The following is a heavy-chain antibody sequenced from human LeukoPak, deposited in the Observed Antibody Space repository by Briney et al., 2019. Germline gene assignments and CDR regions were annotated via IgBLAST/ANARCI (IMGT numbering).Heavy chain of an antibody. Sequence: GGSLRLSCAASGFTVSSNYMSWVRQAPGKGLEWVSVIYSGGSTFYADSVKGRFTISRDNAKNSLYLQMNSLRAEDTAVYYCATDATPQYSSGWVFLGSWGQGTLVTVSS. CDR1: GFTVSSNY. V-gene: IGHV3-53*03. CDR2: IYSGGST. D-gene: IGHD6-19*01. J-gene: IGHJ4*02. CDR3: ATDATPQYSSGWVFLGS.